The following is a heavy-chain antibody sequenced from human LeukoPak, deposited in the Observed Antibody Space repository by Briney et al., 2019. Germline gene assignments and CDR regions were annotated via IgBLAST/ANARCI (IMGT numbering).Heavy chain of an antibody. D-gene: IGHD6-13*01. CDR1: GGSFSRYY. J-gene: IGHJ5*02. CDR3: ARLTYSNNWYFRRGLDNWFDP. Sequence: PSETLSLTCAVYGGSFSRYYWTWIRQPPGKGLEWIGEINHSGSANYNPSLKSRVTISVDASKSQFSLRLSSVTAADTAVYYCARLTYSNNWYFRRGLDNWFDPWGQGTLVTVSS. CDR2: INHSGSA. V-gene: IGHV4-34*01.